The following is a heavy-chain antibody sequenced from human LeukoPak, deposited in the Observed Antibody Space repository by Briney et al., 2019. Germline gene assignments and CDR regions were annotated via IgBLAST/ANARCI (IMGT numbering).Heavy chain of an antibody. J-gene: IGHJ4*02. D-gene: IGHD5-18*01. V-gene: IGHV1-2*02. CDR1: GYTFTDYY. Sequence: GASVKVSCKASGYTFTDYYVHWVRQAPGQGLEWMGWINPNSGGTNYAQKFQGRVTMTRDTSISTAYMELSRLRSDDTAVYYCARDSAPLWLAFDYWGQGTLVTVSS. CDR2: INPNSGGT. CDR3: ARDSAPLWLAFDY.